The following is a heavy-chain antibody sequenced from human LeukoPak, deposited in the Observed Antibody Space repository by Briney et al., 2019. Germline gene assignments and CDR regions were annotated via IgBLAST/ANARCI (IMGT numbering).Heavy chain of an antibody. CDR3: TRVGYWSSTSCYSTFDY. J-gene: IGHJ4*02. CDR2: INPSGGST. D-gene: IGHD2-2*01. V-gene: IGHV1-46*01. CDR1: GYTFTSYY. Sequence: ASVKVSCKASGYTFTSYYMHWVRQAPGQGLEWMGIINPSGGSTSYAQKFQGRVTMTRDMSTSAVYMELSSLRSEDTAVYYRTRVGYWSSTSCYSTFDYWGQGTLVTVSS.